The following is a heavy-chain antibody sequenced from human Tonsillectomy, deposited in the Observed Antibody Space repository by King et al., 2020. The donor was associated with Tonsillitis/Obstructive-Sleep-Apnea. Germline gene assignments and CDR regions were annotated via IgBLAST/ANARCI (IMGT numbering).Heavy chain of an antibody. CDR1: GYIFIGYY. CDR2: INPNSGAT. D-gene: IGHD4-11*01. V-gene: IGHV1-2*02. J-gene: IGHJ5*02. CDR3: AGGGTVTTPIQFDP. Sequence: VQLVESGAEVKKPGASVKVSCKASGYIFIGYYIHWVRQAPGQGLEWMGWINPNSGATKYAQKFQGRVTMTRDTSVNTAYMELSRLTSDDMAVYYCAGGGTVTTPIQFDPWGQGTLVTASS.